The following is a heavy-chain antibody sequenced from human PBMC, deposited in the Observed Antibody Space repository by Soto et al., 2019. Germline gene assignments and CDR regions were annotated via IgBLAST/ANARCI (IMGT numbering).Heavy chain of an antibody. D-gene: IGHD2-2*01. CDR2: ISWNSGSI. CDR3: AKDLTYCSSTSCFPDY. CDR1: GFTFDDYA. Sequence: EVQLVESGGGLVQPGRSLRLSCAASGFTFDDYAMHWVRQAPGKGLEWVSGISWNSGSIGYADSVKGRFTISRDNAKNSLYLQMNSLRVEDTALYYCAKDLTYCSSTSCFPDYWGQGTLVTVSS. V-gene: IGHV3-9*01. J-gene: IGHJ4*02.